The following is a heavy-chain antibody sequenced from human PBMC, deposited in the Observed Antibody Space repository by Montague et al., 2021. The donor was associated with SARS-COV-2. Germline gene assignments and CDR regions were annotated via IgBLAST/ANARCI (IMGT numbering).Heavy chain of an antibody. J-gene: IGHJ6*02. Sequence: SLRLSCAASGFTFSSYSMNWVRQAPGKGLEWVSYISSSSSTIYYADSVKGRFTISRDNAKNSLYLQMNSLRDEDTAVYYCARDVRDYYGSGSYYRQRSHDYYYYGMDVWGQGTTVTVSS. V-gene: IGHV3-48*02. CDR2: ISSSSSTI. D-gene: IGHD3-10*01. CDR1: GFTFSSYS. CDR3: ARDVRDYYGSGSYYRQRSHDYYYYGMDV.